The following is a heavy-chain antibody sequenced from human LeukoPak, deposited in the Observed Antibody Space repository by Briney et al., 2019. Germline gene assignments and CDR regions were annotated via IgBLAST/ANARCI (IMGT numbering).Heavy chain of an antibody. CDR2: IYYSGST. CDR3: ARAQTGYSSSWYGPYYYYYMDV. V-gene: IGHV4-39*07. J-gene: IGHJ6*03. Sequence: SETLSLTCTVSGGSISSSSYYWGWIRQPPGKGLEWIGSIYYSGSTYYNPSLKSRVTISVDTSKNQFSLKLSSVTAADTAVYYCARAQTGYSSSWYGPYYYYYMDVWGKGTTVTVSS. CDR1: GGSISSSSYY. D-gene: IGHD6-13*01.